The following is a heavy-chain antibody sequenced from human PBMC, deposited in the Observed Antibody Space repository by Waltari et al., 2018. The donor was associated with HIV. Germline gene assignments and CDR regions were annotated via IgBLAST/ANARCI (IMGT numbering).Heavy chain of an antibody. Sequence: QVQLQESGPGLVKPSETLSLTCTVSGGSLSSYYWSWIRQPAGKGREWIGRIYTSGSTNYNPSLKSRVTMSVDTSKNQFSLKLSSVTAADTAVYYCARDLSSEGFLEWTTGAFDIWGQGTMVTVSS. CDR2: IYTSGST. J-gene: IGHJ3*02. CDR3: ARDLSSEGFLEWTTGAFDI. CDR1: GGSLSSYY. V-gene: IGHV4-4*07. D-gene: IGHD3-3*01.